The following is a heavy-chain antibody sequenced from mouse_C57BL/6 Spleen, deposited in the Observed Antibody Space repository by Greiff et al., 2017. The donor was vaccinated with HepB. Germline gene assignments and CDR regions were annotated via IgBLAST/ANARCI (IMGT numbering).Heavy chain of an antibody. J-gene: IGHJ3*01. D-gene: IGHD4-1*01. Sequence: QVQLKQPGAELVRPGSSVKLSCKASGYTFTSYWMHWVKQRPIQGLEWIGNIDPSDSETHYNQKFKDKATLTVDKSSSTAYMQLSSLTSEDSAVYYCARRDWEAWFAYWGQGTLVTVSA. CDR1: GYTFTSYW. CDR2: IDPSDSET. CDR3: ARRDWEAWFAY. V-gene: IGHV1-52*01.